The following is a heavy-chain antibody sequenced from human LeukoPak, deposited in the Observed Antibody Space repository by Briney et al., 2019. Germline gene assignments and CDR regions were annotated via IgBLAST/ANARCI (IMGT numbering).Heavy chain of an antibody. CDR3: ARGIWYYGQ. J-gene: IGHJ1*01. D-gene: IGHD3-10*01. V-gene: IGHV1-2*02. Sequence: GASVKVSCKASGYTFSDNYMHWVRQAPGQGLEWVGWIYPKTGATYYAQNFQGRVTLTRDMSISTVYMELSSLTSDDTAVYYCARGIWYYGQWGPGTLVTVSS. CDR2: IYPKTGAT. CDR1: GYTFSDNY.